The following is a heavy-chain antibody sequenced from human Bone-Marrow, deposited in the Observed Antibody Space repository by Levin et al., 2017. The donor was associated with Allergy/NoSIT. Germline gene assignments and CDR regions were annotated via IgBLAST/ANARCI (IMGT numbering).Heavy chain of an antibody. J-gene: IGHJ4*02. CDR1: DYSFNKYG. V-gene: IGHV1-18*01. CDR3: ARGQGGYESFDF. CDR2: ISPDNHYT. Sequence: ASVKVSCKASDYSFNKYGINWVRQAPGQGLEWMGWISPDNHYTAYAQNLQGRVTLTIDTFTSTVYMELRSLTSDDTGIFYCARGQGGYESFDFWGQGTLVSVSS. D-gene: IGHD5-12*01.